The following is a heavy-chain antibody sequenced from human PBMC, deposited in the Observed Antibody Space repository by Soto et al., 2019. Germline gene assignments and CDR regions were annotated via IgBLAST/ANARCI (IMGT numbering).Heavy chain of an antibody. CDR1: GGSMSSGGYY. D-gene: IGHD4-17*01. V-gene: IGHV4-61*08. CDR3: ASSLSTGDYRPNRLDP. CDR2: IYYSGST. J-gene: IGHJ5*02. Sequence: SETLSVTCTVSGGSMSSGGYYGSWLRQPPGKGLEWIGYIYYSGSTNYNPSLKSRVTISVDTSKNQFSLKLSSVTAADTAVYYCASSLSTGDYRPNRLDPRGQGTLVTVSS.